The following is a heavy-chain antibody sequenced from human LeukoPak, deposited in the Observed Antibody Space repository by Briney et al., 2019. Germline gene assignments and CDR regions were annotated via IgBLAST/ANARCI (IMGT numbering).Heavy chain of an antibody. V-gene: IGHV3-20*04. Sequence: GGSLRLSCAASGFIFDDYGMSWVRQAPGKGLEWVSGINWNGGSTGYGDSVEGRFTISRDNAKSSLYLQMNGLRAEDTALYYCARDLKRLAAVQPPEFDYRGQGTLVTVSS. CDR2: INWNGGST. J-gene: IGHJ4*02. D-gene: IGHD6-13*01. CDR1: GFIFDDYG. CDR3: ARDLKRLAAVQPPEFDY.